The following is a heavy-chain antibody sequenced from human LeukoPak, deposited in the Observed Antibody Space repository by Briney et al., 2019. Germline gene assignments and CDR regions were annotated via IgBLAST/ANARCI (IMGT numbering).Heavy chain of an antibody. CDR3: ARERSSSWYGYHYYGLDI. J-gene: IGHJ6*02. Sequence: GGSLRLSCAASGFTFSSYIMNWVRQAPGKGLEWVSYISSGSDTIYYADSMKGRFTISRDNAKNSLYLQMNSLRDEDTAVYFCARERSSSWYGYHYYGLDIWGQGTTVTVSS. CDR1: GFTFSSYI. CDR2: ISSGSDTI. V-gene: IGHV3-48*02. D-gene: IGHD6-13*01.